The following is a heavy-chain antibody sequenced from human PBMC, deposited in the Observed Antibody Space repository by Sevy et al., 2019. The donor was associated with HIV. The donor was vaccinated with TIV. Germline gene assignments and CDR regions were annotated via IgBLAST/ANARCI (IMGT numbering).Heavy chain of an antibody. CDR3: ARDAPYSSSWFTPTH. Sequence: GGSLRLSCAASGFTFSSYWMHWVRQAPGKGLVWVSRINSDGSSTSYADSVKGRFTISRDNAKNMLYLQMNSLRAEDTAVYYCARDAPYSSSWFTPTHWGQGTLITVSS. J-gene: IGHJ4*02. D-gene: IGHD6-13*01. CDR1: GFTFSSYW. V-gene: IGHV3-74*01. CDR2: INSDGSST.